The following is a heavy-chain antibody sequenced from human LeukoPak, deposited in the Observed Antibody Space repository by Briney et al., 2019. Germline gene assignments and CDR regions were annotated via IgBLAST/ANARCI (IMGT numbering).Heavy chain of an antibody. CDR1: GGSISSYY. CDR2: IYYSGST. J-gene: IGHJ4*02. D-gene: IGHD2-15*01. Sequence: SETLSLTCTVSGGSISSYYWSWIRQPPGKGLEWIGYIYYSGSTNYNPSLKSRVTISVDTSKNQFSLKLSSVTAADTAVYYCARGYLDIVVVVAAGGYFDYWGQGTLVTVSS. CDR3: ARGYLDIVVVVAAGGYFDY. V-gene: IGHV4-59*12.